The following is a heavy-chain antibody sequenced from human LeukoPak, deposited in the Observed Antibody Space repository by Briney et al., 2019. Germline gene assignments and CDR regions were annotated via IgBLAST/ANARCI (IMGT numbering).Heavy chain of an antibody. J-gene: IGHJ4*02. CDR2: IYYSGST. V-gene: IGHV4-59*08. CDR3: ARQRLLWFGESNSGFDY. D-gene: IGHD3-10*01. Sequence: PSETLSLTCTVYGVYFSNYYWNWMRQPPGKGLEWIGYIYYSGSTDYNPSLKSRVSMSVDTSKNQFSLKLSSVTATDTAVYYCARQRLLWFGESNSGFDYWGQGTLVTVSS. CDR1: GVYFSNYY.